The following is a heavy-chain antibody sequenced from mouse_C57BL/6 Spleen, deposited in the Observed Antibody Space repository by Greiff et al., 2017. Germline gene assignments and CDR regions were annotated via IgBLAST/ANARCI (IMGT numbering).Heavy chain of an antibody. Sequence: QVQLQQSGAELARPGASVKMSCKASGYTFTSYTMHWVKQRPGQGLEWIGYINPSSGYTKYNQKFKDKATLTADKSSSTAYMQLSSLTSEDSAVYYCAREERRAMDYWGQGTSVTVSS. CDR2: INPSSGYT. CDR1: GYTFTSYT. J-gene: IGHJ4*01. V-gene: IGHV1-4*01. CDR3: AREERRAMDY.